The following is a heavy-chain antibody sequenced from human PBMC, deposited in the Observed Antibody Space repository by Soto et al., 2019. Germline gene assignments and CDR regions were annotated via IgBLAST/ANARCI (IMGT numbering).Heavy chain of an antibody. Sequence: QVQLVESGGGVVQPGRSLRLSCAASGFTFSSYGMHWVRQAPGKGLEWVAVISYDGSNKYYADSVKGRFTISRVNAKNSLNLQMHTLSAQDTAVFYCASLPPYPFDYWGQGTLVTVST. CDR3: ASLPPYPFDY. CDR1: GFTFSSYG. CDR2: ISYDGSNK. D-gene: IGHD3-16*01. J-gene: IGHJ4*02. V-gene: IGHV3-30*03.